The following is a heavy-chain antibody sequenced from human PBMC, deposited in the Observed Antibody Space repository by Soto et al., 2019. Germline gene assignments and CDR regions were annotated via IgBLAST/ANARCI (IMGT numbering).Heavy chain of an antibody. J-gene: IGHJ6*02. CDR2: ISAYNGRT. CDR3: ARGFSSSPYGMDV. Sequence: ASVKVSCKASGYTFTSYAMHWVRQAPGQRLEWMGWISAYNGRTNYAQKVQGRVTMTTDTSTSTAYMDLRSLRSDDTAVYYCARGFSSSPYGMDVWGQGTTVTVSS. D-gene: IGHD6-13*01. CDR1: GYTFTSYA. V-gene: IGHV1-18*01.